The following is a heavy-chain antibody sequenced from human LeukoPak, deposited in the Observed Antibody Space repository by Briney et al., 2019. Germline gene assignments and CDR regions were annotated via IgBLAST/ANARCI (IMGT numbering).Heavy chain of an antibody. D-gene: IGHD6-19*01. Sequence: PSETLSLTCTVSGGSISSGSYYWSWIRQPAGKGLEWIGRIYTSGSTNYNPSLKSRVTISVDTSKNQFSLKLNSVTAADTAVYYCARYGRGWDNWFDPWGQGTLVTVSS. V-gene: IGHV4-61*02. CDR2: IYTSGST. CDR3: ARYGRGWDNWFDP. CDR1: GGSISSGSYY. J-gene: IGHJ5*02.